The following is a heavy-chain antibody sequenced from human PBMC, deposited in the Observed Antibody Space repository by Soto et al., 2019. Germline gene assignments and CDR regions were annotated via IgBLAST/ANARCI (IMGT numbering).Heavy chain of an antibody. D-gene: IGHD6-13*01. CDR1: GGTFSSYT. CDR2: IIPILGIA. Sequence: ASVKVSCKASGGTFSSYTISWVRQAPGQGLEWMGRIIPILGIANYAQKFQGRVTITADKSTSTAYMELSSLRSEDTAVYYCARAPAKSFDSSSWYLYWGQGTLVTVSS. J-gene: IGHJ4*02. V-gene: IGHV1-69*02. CDR3: ARAPAKSFDSSSWYLY.